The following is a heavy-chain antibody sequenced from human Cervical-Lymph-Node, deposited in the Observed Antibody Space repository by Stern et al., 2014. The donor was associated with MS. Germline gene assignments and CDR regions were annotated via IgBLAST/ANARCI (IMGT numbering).Heavy chain of an antibody. CDR2: VYYSGAT. D-gene: IGHD2-8*02. CDR1: GDSISSYTHY. V-gene: IGHV4-39*01. J-gene: IGHJ4*02. Sequence: QVQLQESGPGLVKPSETLSLTCAVSGDSISSYTHYWAWIRQPPGKGLEWIGSVYYSGATYSNPSLKSPVTISVATSKNPFSLGLNSVTAADTAVYYCAKHACTGAACPFDLWGQGTLVTVSS. CDR3: AKHACTGAACPFDL.